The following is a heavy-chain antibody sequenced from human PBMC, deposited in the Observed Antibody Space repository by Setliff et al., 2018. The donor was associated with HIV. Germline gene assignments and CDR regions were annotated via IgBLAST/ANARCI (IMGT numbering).Heavy chain of an antibody. V-gene: IGHV1-2*02. D-gene: IGHD3-22*01. CDR2: INPNSGGT. J-gene: IGHJ3*02. CDR1: GYTFTGCY. CDR3: ARDRYYDSSGYYWFDAFDI. Sequence: ASVKVSCKASGYTFTGCYMHWVRQAPGQGLEWMGWINPNSGGTNYAQKFQGRVTMTRDTSISTAYMELSRLRSDDTAVYYCARDRYYDSSGYYWFDAFDIWGQGTMVTV.